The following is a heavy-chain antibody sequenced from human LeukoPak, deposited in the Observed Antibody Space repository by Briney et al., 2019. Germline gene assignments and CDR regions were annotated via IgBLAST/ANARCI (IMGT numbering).Heavy chain of an antibody. V-gene: IGHV3-21*01. Sequence: GGSLRLSCAASGFTFSSYSMNWVRQAPGKGLEWVSSISSSSSYIYYADSVKGRFIISRDNAKNSLYLQMNSLRAEDTAVYYCARDPTYYYGSGSYFDYWGQGTLVTVSS. CDR2: ISSSSSYI. CDR3: ARDPTYYYGSGSYFDY. J-gene: IGHJ4*02. CDR1: GFTFSSYS. D-gene: IGHD3-10*01.